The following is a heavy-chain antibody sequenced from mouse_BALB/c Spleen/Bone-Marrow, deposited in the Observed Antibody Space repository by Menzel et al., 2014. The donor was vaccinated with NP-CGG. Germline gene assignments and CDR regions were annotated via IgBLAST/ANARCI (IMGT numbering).Heavy chain of an antibody. D-gene: IGHD2-10*02. CDR2: ISSGDSYT. Sequence: EVQVVESGGGLVKPGGSLKLSCAASGFTFSSYAMSWVRQSPEKRLEWVAEISSGDSYTYYPDTVTGRFTISRDNAKNTLYLEMSSLRSEDTAMYYCARPVWYLPPVDYWGQGTSVTVSS. CDR3: ARPVWYLPPVDY. CDR1: GFTFSSYA. J-gene: IGHJ4*01. V-gene: IGHV5-9-4*01.